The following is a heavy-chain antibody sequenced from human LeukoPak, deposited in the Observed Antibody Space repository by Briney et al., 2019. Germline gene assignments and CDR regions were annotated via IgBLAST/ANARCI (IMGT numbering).Heavy chain of an antibody. CDR2: ISSSSSYI. V-gene: IGHV3-21*01. CDR3: ARDPFTAMVPYFDY. D-gene: IGHD5-18*01. J-gene: IGHJ4*02. CDR1: GFTFSSYS. Sequence: GGSLRLSCAASGFTFSSYSMNWVRQAPGKGLEWVSSISSSSSYIYYADSVKGRFTISRDSAKNSLYLQMNSLRAEDTAVYYCARDPFTAMVPYFDYWGQGTLVTVSS.